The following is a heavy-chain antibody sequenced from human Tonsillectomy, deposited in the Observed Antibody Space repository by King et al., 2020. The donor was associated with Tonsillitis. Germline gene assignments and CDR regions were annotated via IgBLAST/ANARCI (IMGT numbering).Heavy chain of an antibody. V-gene: IGHV3-23*04. J-gene: IGHJ4*02. CDR2: ISVSGAST. CDR1: GFTFSTYA. D-gene: IGHD6-19*01. CDR3: AKGGSGWYGGLDF. Sequence: VQLVESGGDLVQPGGSLRLSCTASGFTFSTYALNWVRQAPGKGLEWVSSISVSGASTYYADSVKGRFTISRDNSKNTLFLQMDGLRAEDTAVYYCAKGGSGWYGGLDFWGQGALVTVSS.